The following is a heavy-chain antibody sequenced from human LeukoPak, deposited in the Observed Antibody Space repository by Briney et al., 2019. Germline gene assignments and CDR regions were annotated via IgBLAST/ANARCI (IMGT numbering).Heavy chain of an antibody. V-gene: IGHV4-34*01. CDR2: INHSGST. J-gene: IGHJ4*02. CDR3: ARVSDDSTFFDY. CDR1: GGSFSGYY. D-gene: IGHD3-16*01. Sequence: SETLSLTCAVYGGSFSGYYWSWIRQPPGKGLEWIGEINHSGSTNYNPSLKSRVTISVDTSKNQFSLKLSSVTAADTAVYYCARVSDDSTFFDYWGQGTLVTVSS.